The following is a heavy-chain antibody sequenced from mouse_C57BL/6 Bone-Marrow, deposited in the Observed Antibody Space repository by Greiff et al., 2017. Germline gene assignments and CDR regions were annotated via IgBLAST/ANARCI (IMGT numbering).Heavy chain of an antibody. CDR2: INPNYGTT. CDR1: GYSFTDYN. CDR3: ARESLLEWYFDA. J-gene: IGHJ1*03. Sequence: EVQLQQSGPELVKPGASVKISCKASGYSFTDYNMNWVKQSNGKSLEWIGVINPNYGTTSYNQKFKGKATLTVDQSSSTASMQLNSLTSEDSAFYYCARESLLEWYFDAWGTGTTVTVSS. D-gene: IGHD6-1*01. V-gene: IGHV1-39*01.